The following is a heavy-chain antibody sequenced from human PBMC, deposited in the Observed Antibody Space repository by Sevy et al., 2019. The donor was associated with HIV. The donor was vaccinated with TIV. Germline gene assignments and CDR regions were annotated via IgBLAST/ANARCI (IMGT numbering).Heavy chain of an antibody. CDR1: GFTCSTYG. CDR2: LSYDGREK. Sequence: GGSLRLSCAASGFTCSTYGMHWVRQAPGKGLEWVAVLSYDGREKYYGNSGKGRFTISRDNSKNTLYLQMNSLRDEDTAVYYCAKVGPHCSGGTCYHPLFDYCGQGTLVTVSS. CDR3: AKVGPHCSGGTCYHPLFDY. D-gene: IGHD2-15*01. J-gene: IGHJ4*02. V-gene: IGHV3-30*18.